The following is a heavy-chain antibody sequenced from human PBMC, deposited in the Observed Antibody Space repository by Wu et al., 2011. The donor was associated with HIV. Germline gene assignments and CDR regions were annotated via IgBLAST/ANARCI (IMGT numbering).Heavy chain of an antibody. Sequence: QVQMEQSGAEVRKPGSSVKVSCKTYGGTFNSYAISWVRQAPGQGLEWMGRIIPITGATFHAQKFKGRVTITADKSSSTAYMELTSLRSGDTAVYFCARDIAAIGNALDLWGQGTMVTVSS. J-gene: IGHJ3*01. CDR2: IIPITGAT. V-gene: IGHV1-69*04. CDR1: GGTFNSYA. CDR3: ARDIAAIGNALDL. D-gene: IGHD6-13*01.